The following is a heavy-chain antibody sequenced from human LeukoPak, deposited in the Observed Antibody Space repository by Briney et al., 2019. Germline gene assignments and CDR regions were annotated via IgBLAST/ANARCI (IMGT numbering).Heavy chain of an antibody. CDR2: ISSSSSYI. J-gene: IGHJ3*02. CDR1: GFTFSSYS. CDR3: ARESQLLSSGAFDI. D-gene: IGHD2-2*01. V-gene: IGHV3-21*01. Sequence: GGSLRLSCAASGFTFSSYSMNWVRQAPGKGLEWVSSISSSSSYIYYADSVKGRFTISRDNAKNSLYLQMNSLRAEDTAVYYCARESQLLSSGAFDIWGQGTMVTVSS.